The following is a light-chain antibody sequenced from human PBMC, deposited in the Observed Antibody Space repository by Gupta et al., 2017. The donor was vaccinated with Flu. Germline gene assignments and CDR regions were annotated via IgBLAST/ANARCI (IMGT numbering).Light chain of an antibody. CDR3: QQEISSPWT. CDR1: RRVSSMY. Sequence: ELELTQSPGILSLSPGDRATLSCRASRRVSSMYLAWYQQKPGQAPRLLIYSATSRATGVPDRFSGSGSETDFTLTINGVEPEDFAMYYCQQEISSPWTFGQGTKVEDK. J-gene: IGKJ1*01. CDR2: SAT. V-gene: IGKV3-20*01.